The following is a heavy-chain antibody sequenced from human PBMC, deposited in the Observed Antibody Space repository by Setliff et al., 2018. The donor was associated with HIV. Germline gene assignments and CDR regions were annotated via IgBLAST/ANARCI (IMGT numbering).Heavy chain of an antibody. D-gene: IGHD3-10*01. CDR2: IYYIGKT. J-gene: IGHJ5*02. V-gene: IGHV4-59*08. CDR3: ARTRSGTYYGEMNWFDP. Sequence: PSETLSLTCTVSGGSISGYYWSWIRQPPGKGLEWIGYIYYIGKTNYNRSLKSRVTISVDTSKNRFSLTLRSVTAADTAVYYCARTRSGTYYGEMNWFDPWGQGILVTVSS. CDR1: GGSISGYY.